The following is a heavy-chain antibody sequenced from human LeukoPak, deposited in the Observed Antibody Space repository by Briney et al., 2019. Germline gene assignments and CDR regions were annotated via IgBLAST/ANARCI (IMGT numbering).Heavy chain of an antibody. CDR1: GFTFHGYP. CDR3: ARGQGVVGATTRGYFGY. V-gene: IGHV3-23*01. D-gene: IGHD1-26*01. Sequence: GGSLRLSCAASGFTFHGYPMTWVRQAPGKGLELVSTISGSGLSTYYADSVKGRFSISRDNSNQTLYLQMSSVRADDTAVYYCARGQGVVGATTRGYFGYWGQGALVTVSS. CDR2: ISGSGLST. J-gene: IGHJ4*02.